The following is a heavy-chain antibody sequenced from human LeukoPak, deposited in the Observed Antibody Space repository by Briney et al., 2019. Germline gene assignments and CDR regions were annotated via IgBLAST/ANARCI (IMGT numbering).Heavy chain of an antibody. CDR1: GDTFNSYA. J-gene: IGHJ4*02. V-gene: IGHV1-69*06. CDR3: AREYYGSGSYYDGYYFDF. D-gene: IGHD3-10*01. Sequence: SVKVSCKVSGDTFNSYAVAWVRQAPGQGLEWMGLIIPAFGTTHYAQRFQGRVTITSDKSTTTAYMELGSLRSEDTAVYYFAREYYGSGSYYDGYYFDFWGQGTLVTVSS. CDR2: IIPAFGTT.